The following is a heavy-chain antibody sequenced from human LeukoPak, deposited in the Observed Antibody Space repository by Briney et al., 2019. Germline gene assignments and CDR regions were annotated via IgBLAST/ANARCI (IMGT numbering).Heavy chain of an antibody. V-gene: IGHV3-30*02. D-gene: IGHD3-3*01. CDR3: AKDSRDVTIFGVVTPRHFDH. CDR2: IRYDGSKT. Sequence: GGSLRLSCAASGFTFSNYGMHWVRQAPGKGLEWVAFIRYDGSKTYNADSVKGPFTISRDNSKNTLYLQTNSLRAEDTAVYYCAKDSRDVTIFGVVTPRHFDHWGQGTLVTVSS. CDR1: GFTFSNYG. J-gene: IGHJ4*02.